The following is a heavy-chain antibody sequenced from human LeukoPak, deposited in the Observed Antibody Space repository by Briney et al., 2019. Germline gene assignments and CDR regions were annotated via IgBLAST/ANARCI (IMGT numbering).Heavy chain of an antibody. CDR2: IKEDESEK. CDR3: ARGVYAFDI. J-gene: IGHJ3*02. CDR1: EFTFSNYG. V-gene: IGHV3-7*01. Sequence: GGSLRLSCAASEFTFSNYGMQWVRQAPGKGLEWVANIKEDESEKYYVDAVKGRFTISRDNAKNSVFLQMNSLRVEDTAVYYCARGVYAFDIWGQGTMVTVSS. D-gene: IGHD5/OR15-5a*01.